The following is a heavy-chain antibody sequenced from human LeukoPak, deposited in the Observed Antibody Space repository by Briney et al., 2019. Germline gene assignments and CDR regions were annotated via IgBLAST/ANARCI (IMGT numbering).Heavy chain of an antibody. CDR3: ARGRYDSRIFDY. J-gene: IGHJ4*02. V-gene: IGHV3-21*01. CDR2: ISSSSSYI. Sequence: GGSLRLSCVASGFTFSNYDMNWVRQAPGKGLEWVSFISSSSSYIYYADSVKGRFAISRDNAKKSLYLQMNSLRAEDTAVYYCARGRYDSRIFDYWGQGTLVTVSS. CDR1: GFTFSNYD. D-gene: IGHD3-22*01.